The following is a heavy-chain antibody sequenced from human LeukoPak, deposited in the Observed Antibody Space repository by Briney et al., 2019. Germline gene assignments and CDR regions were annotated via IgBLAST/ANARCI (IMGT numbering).Heavy chain of an antibody. J-gene: IGHJ4*02. CDR1: GYSFTSYW. D-gene: IGHD5-18*01. Sequence: GESLKISCKGSGYSFTSYWIGWVRQMPGKGLEWMGIIYPGDSDTRYSPSFQGQVTISADKSISTAYLQWSSLKASDTAMYYCARPGRRYSYGLSDGDYWGQGTLVTVSS. CDR2: IYPGDSDT. CDR3: ARPGRRYSYGLSDGDY. V-gene: IGHV5-51*01.